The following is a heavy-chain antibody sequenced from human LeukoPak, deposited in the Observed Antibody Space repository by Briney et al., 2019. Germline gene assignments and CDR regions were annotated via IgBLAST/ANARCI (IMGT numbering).Heavy chain of an antibody. Sequence: GGSLRLSCAASGFTFSSYAMSWVRQAPGKGLEWVSVIYSGGSTYYADSVKGRFTISRDNSKNTLYLQMNSLRAEDTAVYYCASADSSGYYYYFDYWGQGTLVTVSS. V-gene: IGHV3-66*01. D-gene: IGHD3-22*01. CDR3: ASADSSGYYYYFDY. CDR1: GFTFSSYA. CDR2: IYSGGST. J-gene: IGHJ4*02.